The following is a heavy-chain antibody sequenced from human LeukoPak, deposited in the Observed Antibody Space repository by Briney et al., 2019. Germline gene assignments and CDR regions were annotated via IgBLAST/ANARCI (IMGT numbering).Heavy chain of an antibody. V-gene: IGHV4-34*01. Sequence: SETLSLTCAVYGGSFSGYYWSWIRQPPGKGLEWIGEINHSGSTNYNPSLKSRVTISVDTSKNQFSLKLSSVTAADTAVYYCMRGVGSGYSDDWGQGTLVTVSS. J-gene: IGHJ4*02. CDR2: INHSGST. D-gene: IGHD3-22*01. CDR1: GGSFSGYY. CDR3: MRGVGSGYSDD.